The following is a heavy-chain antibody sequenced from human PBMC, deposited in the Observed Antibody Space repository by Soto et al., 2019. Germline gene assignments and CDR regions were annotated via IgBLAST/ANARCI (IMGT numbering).Heavy chain of an antibody. J-gene: IGHJ4*02. D-gene: IGHD3-22*01. Sequence: GGSLRLSCAASGFTFSSYGMHWVRQAPGKGLEWVAVISYDGSNKYYADSVKGRFTISRDNSKNTLYLQMNSLRAEDTAVYYCAKEWAEPSYYYDSSGYYSLPALDYWGQGTLVTVSP. V-gene: IGHV3-30*18. CDR2: ISYDGSNK. CDR1: GFTFSSYG. CDR3: AKEWAEPSYYYDSSGYYSLPALDY.